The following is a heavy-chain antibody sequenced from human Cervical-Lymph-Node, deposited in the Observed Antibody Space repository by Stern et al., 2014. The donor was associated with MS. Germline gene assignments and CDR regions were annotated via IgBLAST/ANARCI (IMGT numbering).Heavy chain of an antibody. CDR3: ARISTTIFGLVPHWYFDL. Sequence: VQLEESGGGLVKPGGSLRLSCAASRFTFSDHYMTWIRQAPGKGLEWVSYISSSGSTVYYADSVKGRFNISRDNAKTSLYLQMNSLRAEDTAMYYCARISTTIFGLVPHWYFDLWGRGTLVTVSS. D-gene: IGHD3-3*01. CDR1: RFTFSDHY. J-gene: IGHJ2*01. CDR2: ISSSGSTV. V-gene: IGHV3-11*01.